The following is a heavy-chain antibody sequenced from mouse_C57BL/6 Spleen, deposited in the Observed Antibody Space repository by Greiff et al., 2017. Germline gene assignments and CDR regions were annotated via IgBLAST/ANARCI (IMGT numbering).Heavy chain of an antibody. CDR1: GYTFTSYW. CDR3: ARCGGTGRYFDV. V-gene: IGHV1-64*01. J-gene: IGHJ1*03. CDR2: IHPNSGST. Sequence: VQLQQSGAELVKPGASVKLSCKASGYTFTSYWMHWVKQRPGQGLEWIGMIHPNSGSTNYNEKFKSKATLTVDKSSSTAYMQLSSLTSEDSAVYYCARCGGTGRYFDVWGTGTTVTVSS. D-gene: IGHD4-1*01.